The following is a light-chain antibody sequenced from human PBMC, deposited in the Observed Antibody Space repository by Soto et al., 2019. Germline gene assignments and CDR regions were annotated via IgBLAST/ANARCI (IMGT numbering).Light chain of an antibody. J-gene: IGKJ1*01. Sequence: EIVITQSPVTLSVSIGEGSTLSCRAIQNISRSLAWYQQKPVQAPSLLIYGTSISAGGVPARFSGGGSGTEFTLTITSLQSEDFAVYYCHQYNGWPRTFGQGTKVDI. V-gene: IGKV3-15*01. CDR1: QNISRS. CDR2: GTS. CDR3: HQYNGWPRT.